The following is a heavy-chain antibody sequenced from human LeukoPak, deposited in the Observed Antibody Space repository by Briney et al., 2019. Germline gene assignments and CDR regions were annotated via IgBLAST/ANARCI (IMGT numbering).Heavy chain of an antibody. J-gene: IGHJ4*02. CDR3: AGRGGSYYEDFDY. CDR1: GGSLSGYY. CDR2: INHSGST. Sequence: SETLSLTCAVYGGSLSGYYWSWIRQPPGKGLEWIGEINHSGSTNYNPSLKSRVTISVDTSKNEFSLKLSCVTAANTAVYYCAGRGGSYYEDFDYWGQGTLVTVSS. D-gene: IGHD1-26*01. V-gene: IGHV4-34*01.